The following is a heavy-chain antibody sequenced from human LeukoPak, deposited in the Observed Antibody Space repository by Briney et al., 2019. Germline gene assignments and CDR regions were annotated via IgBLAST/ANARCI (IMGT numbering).Heavy chain of an antibody. CDR1: GFTFSSYW. Sequence: GGSLRLSCAASGFTFSSYWMSWVRQAPGKGLEWVANIKQDGSEKYYVDSVKGRFTISRDNAKNSLYLQMSSLRAEDTAVYYCATKEDLYYNYNGMDLRGQGTTVTVSS. CDR3: ATKEDLYYNYNGMDL. J-gene: IGHJ6*02. D-gene: IGHD2-15*01. V-gene: IGHV3-7*01. CDR2: IKQDGSEK.